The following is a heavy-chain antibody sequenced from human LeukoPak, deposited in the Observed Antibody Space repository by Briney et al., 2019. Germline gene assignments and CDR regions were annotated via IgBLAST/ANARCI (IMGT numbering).Heavy chain of an antibody. J-gene: IGHJ1*01. V-gene: IGHV1-69*05. CDR3: ARGPISFGVTIFQH. Sequence: SVKVSCKASGGTFSSYAISWVQQAPGQGLEWMGRIIPIFGTANYAQKFQGRVTITTDESTSTAYMELSSLRSEDTAVYYCARGPISFGVTIFQHWGQGTLVTVSS. CDR2: IIPIFGTA. D-gene: IGHD2-8*01. CDR1: GGTFSSYA.